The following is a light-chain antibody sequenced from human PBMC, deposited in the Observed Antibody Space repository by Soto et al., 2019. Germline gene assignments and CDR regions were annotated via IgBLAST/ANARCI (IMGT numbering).Light chain of an antibody. CDR2: GAS. CDR3: QQINSFPIP. J-gene: IGKJ3*01. V-gene: IGKV1-9*01. Sequence: IQLTQSPSSLSASVGDRVTITCRASQGISSFLAWYQQKPGKAPKLLIYGASTLKSGVPSRFSGSGSGTDFTLTIGSLQPEYFATYYCQQINSFPIPFGPGTKVDIK. CDR1: QGISSF.